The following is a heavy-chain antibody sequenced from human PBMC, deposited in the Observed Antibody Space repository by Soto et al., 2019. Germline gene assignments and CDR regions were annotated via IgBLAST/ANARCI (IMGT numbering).Heavy chain of an antibody. CDR2: ISYDGSNK. CDR3: ASGGYCSGGSCLSDAFDI. Sequence: GGSLRLSCAASGFTFSSYAMHWVRQAPGKGLEWVAVISYDGSNKYYADSVKGRFTISRDNSKNTLYLQMNSLRAEDTAVYYCASGGYCSGGSCLSDAFDIWGQGTMVTVSS. CDR1: GFTFSSYA. V-gene: IGHV3-30-3*01. J-gene: IGHJ3*02. D-gene: IGHD2-15*01.